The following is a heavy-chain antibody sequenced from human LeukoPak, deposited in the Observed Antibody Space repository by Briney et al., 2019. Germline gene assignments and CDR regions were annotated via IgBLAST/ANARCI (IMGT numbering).Heavy chain of an antibody. Sequence: GGSLRLSCAASGFTLSNYGMSWVRQAPGKELEWVSAISGSGGSTYYADSVKGRFPISRDNSKNTLYLQMNSLRAEDTAVYYCAKDCTNGVCYALDIWGQGTMVTVSS. J-gene: IGHJ3*02. CDR1: GFTLSNYG. CDR2: ISGSGGST. V-gene: IGHV3-23*01. CDR3: AKDCTNGVCYALDI. D-gene: IGHD2-8*01.